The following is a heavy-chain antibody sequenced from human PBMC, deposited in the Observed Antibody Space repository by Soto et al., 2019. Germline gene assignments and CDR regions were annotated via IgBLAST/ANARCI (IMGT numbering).Heavy chain of an antibody. CDR1: GYTFTSYG. CDR3: ARDREIFGVLDLFDY. D-gene: IGHD3-3*01. J-gene: IGHJ4*02. CDR2: ISAYNGNT. Sequence: ASVKVSCKASGYTFTSYGISWVRQAPGQGLEWTGWISAYNGNTNYAQKLQGRVTMTTDTSTSTAYMELRSLRSDDTAVYYCARDREIFGVLDLFDYWGRGTLVTVSS. V-gene: IGHV1-18*01.